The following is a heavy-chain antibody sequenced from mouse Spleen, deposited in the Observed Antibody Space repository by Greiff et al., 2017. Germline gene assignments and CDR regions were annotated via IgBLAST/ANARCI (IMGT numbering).Heavy chain of an antibody. V-gene: IGHV1-59*01. Sequence: QVQLQQPGAELVRPGTSVKLSCKASGYTFTSYWMHWVKQRPGQGLEWIGVIDPSDSYTNYNQKFKGKATLTVDTSSSTAYMQLSSLTSEDSAVYYCATSGGLLRDCYAMDYWGQGTSVTGSS. CDR3: ATSGGLLRDCYAMDY. CDR1: GYTFTSYW. J-gene: IGHJ4*01. CDR2: IDPSDSYT. D-gene: IGHD1-1*01.